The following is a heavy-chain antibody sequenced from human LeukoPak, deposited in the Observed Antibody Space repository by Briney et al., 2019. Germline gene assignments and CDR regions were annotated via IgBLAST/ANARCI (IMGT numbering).Heavy chain of an antibody. V-gene: IGHV4-39*01. CDR2: IYYGGST. Sequence: SETLSLTCTVSGGSISSSRYYWGWIRQPPGKGLEWIGSIYYGGSTSYNPSLKSQVTISVDTSKNQFSLRLSSVTAADTAVYYCARHAYYYASSGSWHYFDYWGQGALLTVSS. CDR1: GGSISSSRYY. J-gene: IGHJ4*02. CDR3: ARHAYYYASSGSWHYFDY. D-gene: IGHD3-22*01.